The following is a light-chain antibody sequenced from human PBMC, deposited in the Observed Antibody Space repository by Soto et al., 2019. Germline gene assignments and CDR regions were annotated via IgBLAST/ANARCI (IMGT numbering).Light chain of an antibody. CDR2: AAS. J-gene: IGKJ4*01. CDR1: QSVTNNY. V-gene: IGKV3-20*01. CDR3: QQYTGSPPLT. Sequence: EIVLTQSPGTLSLSPGERATLSCRASQSVTNNYLAWYQQKPGQAPRLLIYAASSRATGIPDRFSGSGSGTDFTLIISRLEPEDFAVYYCQQYTGSPPLTFGGGTKVEIK.